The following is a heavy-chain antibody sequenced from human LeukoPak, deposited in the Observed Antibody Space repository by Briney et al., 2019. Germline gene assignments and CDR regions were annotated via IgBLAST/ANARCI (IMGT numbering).Heavy chain of an antibody. J-gene: IGHJ4*02. CDR1: GFTVSSNY. CDR3: AKDFTTVTTERY. Sequence: PGGSLRLSCAASGFTVSSNYMSWVRQAPGKGLEWVSLIDSGGGRTYYADSVKGRFTISRDNSKNMLYLQMNSLRAEDTAVYYCAKDFTTVTTERYWGQGTLVTVSS. D-gene: IGHD4-17*01. V-gene: IGHV3-53*01. CDR2: IDSGGGRT.